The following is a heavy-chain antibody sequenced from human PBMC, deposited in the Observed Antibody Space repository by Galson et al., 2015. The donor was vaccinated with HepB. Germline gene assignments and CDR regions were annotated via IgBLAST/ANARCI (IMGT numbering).Heavy chain of an antibody. CDR1: GFTFSSYA. J-gene: IGHJ5*02. CDR2: ISGSGGST. CDR3: AKGYSSGWFHFNWFDP. D-gene: IGHD6-19*01. Sequence: SLRLSCAASGFTFSSYAMSWVRQAPGKGLEWVSAISGSGGSTYYADSVKGRFTISRDNSENTLYLQMNSLRAEDTAVYYCAKGYSSGWFHFNWFDPWGQGTLVTVSS. V-gene: IGHV3-23*01.